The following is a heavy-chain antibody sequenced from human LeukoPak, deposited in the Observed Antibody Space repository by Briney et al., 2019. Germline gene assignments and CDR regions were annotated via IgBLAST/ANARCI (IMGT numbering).Heavy chain of an antibody. D-gene: IGHD6-6*01. CDR3: VKDQGQVYGYFDS. CDR1: GFTFSNYG. Sequence: PGGSLRLSCAASGFTFSNYGMHWVGQAPGKGLEWVAFVYYHGNNKSYAASVKGRFTISRDNSRNSLYIQMNSLRTEDTAVYYCVKDQGQVYGYFDSWGQGTLVTVSS. V-gene: IGHV3-30*02. J-gene: IGHJ4*02. CDR2: VYYHGNNK.